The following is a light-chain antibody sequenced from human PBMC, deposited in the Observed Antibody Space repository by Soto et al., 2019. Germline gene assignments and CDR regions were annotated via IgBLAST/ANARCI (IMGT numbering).Light chain of an antibody. V-gene: IGLV2-14*03. Sequence: QSVLTQPASVSGSPGQSITISCTGTNSDVGAYSYVSWYQQYPGKAPKLLIYDVGARPSGISDRFSGSKPGNTASLTISGLQAEDEADYYCSSYTAFTTYVFGSGTKVTVL. CDR1: NSDVGAYSY. CDR2: DVG. J-gene: IGLJ1*01. CDR3: SSYTAFTTYV.